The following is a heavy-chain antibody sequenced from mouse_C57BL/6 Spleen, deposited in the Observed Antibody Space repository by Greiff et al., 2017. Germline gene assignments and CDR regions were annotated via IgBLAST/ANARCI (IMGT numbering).Heavy chain of an antibody. CDR3: ARDRGYGKKYFDV. D-gene: IGHD2-10*02. CDR2: ISDGGSYT. CDR1: GFTFSSYA. Sequence: EVKLVESGGGLVKPGGSLKLSCAASGFTFSSYAMSWVRQTPEKRLEWVATISDGGSYTYYPGNVKGRFTLSIDNAKTNLYLQMSHLKSEDTAMYYCARDRGYGKKYFDVWGTGTTVTVSS. V-gene: IGHV5-4*01. J-gene: IGHJ1*03.